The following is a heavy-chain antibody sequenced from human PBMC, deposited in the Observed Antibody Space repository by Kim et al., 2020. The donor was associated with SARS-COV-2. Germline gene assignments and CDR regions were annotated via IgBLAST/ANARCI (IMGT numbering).Heavy chain of an antibody. J-gene: IGHJ4*02. V-gene: IGHV1-2*02. CDR3: ARLHPDCTSSSCYD. D-gene: IGHD2-2*01. CDR2: INPNRGDT. Sequence: ASVKVSCKASGYTFIGYYIHLVRQAPGQGLDWMGWINPNRGDTNYARKFQGRVTMTMDVSITTAYMELIRLTSDDTAVYYCARLHPDCTSSSCYDWGQGTLVTVSS. CDR1: GYTFIGYY.